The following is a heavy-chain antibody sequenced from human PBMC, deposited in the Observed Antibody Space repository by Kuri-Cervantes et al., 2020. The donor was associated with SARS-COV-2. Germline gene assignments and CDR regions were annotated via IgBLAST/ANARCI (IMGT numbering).Heavy chain of an antibody. CDR2: ISDSGANT. Sequence: GESLKISCAASGFTFSGYAMSWVRQAPGKGLEWISGISDSGANTYYADPVKGRFTISRDNSKSTLYLQMNSLTAEDTATYYCAKRYCSNGVCYHYYYYYMDVWGKGTTVTVSS. D-gene: IGHD2-8*01. J-gene: IGHJ6*03. V-gene: IGHV3-23*01. CDR3: AKRYCSNGVCYHYYYYYMDV. CDR1: GFTFSGYA.